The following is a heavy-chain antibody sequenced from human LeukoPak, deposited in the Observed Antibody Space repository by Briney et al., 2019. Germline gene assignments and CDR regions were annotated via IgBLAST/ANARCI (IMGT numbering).Heavy chain of an antibody. CDR3: ASTRRSNYGDYVDY. CDR2: INPSGGST. V-gene: IGHV1-46*01. D-gene: IGHD4-17*01. CDR1: GYTFTSYY. J-gene: IGHJ4*02. Sequence: ASVKVSCKASGYTFTSYYMHWVRQAPGQGLEWMGIINPSGGSTSYAQKFQGRVTMTTDTSTSTAYMELRSLRSDDTAVYYCASTRRSNYGDYVDYWGQGTLVTVSS.